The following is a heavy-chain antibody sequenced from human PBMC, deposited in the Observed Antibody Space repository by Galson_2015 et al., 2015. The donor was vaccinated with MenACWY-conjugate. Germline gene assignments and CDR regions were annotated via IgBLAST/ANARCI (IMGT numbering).Heavy chain of an antibody. V-gene: IGHV3-48*01. CDR1: GFTFSSYR. Sequence: SLRLSCAASGFTFSSYRMNWVRQAPGKGLEWVSYISSSSSTIYYADSVKGRFTISRDNAKNSLYLQMNSLRAEDTAVYYCTTDLPGDDSDYRGQGTLVTVSS. D-gene: IGHD3-16*01. J-gene: IGHJ4*02. CDR2: ISSSSSTI. CDR3: TTDLPGDDSDY.